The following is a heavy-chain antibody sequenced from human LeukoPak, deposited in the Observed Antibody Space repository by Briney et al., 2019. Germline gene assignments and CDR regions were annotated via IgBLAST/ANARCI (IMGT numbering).Heavy chain of an antibody. V-gene: IGHV3-66*02. CDR3: AREFDILSGNYRYFDY. CDR2: IYSGGTT. J-gene: IGHJ4*02. Sequence: GGSLRLSCAASGFTVSNNYMSWVRQAPGKGLEGVSVIYSGGTTYYADSVKGRFTISRDISKNTMFLQMNSLRAEDTAVYYCAREFDILSGNYRYFDYWGQGTLVTVSS. D-gene: IGHD3-9*01. CDR1: GFTVSNNY.